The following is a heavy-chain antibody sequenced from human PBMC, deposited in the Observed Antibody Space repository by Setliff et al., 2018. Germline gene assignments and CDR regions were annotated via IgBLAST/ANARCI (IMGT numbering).Heavy chain of an antibody. V-gene: IGHV4-34*01. CDR1: GGSVSPYF. CDR3: ARVVPLGGTDR. J-gene: IGHJ5*02. Sequence: PSETLSLTCTVSGGSVSPYFWSWIRQPPGKGLEWIGESDHGGNTTIHPSLKSRLTMSVDTSKNQFSLNLSSVTAADTAIYYCARVVPLGGTDRWGQGTLVTVSS. CDR2: SDHGGNT. D-gene: IGHD1-1*01.